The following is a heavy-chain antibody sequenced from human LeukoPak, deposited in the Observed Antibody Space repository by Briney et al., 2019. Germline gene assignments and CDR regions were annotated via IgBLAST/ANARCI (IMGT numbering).Heavy chain of an antibody. V-gene: IGHV4-34*01. J-gene: IGHJ4*02. D-gene: IGHD2-8*02. Sequence: SETLSLTCAVNGGSFRGYYWTWIRQPPGKGLEWIGEANHNGGTNYSPSLKSRITISVDTSKNQFSLKLNSVAAADTAVHFCARGIVLTGYASFDYWGQGTPVTVSS. CDR3: ARGIVLTGYASFDY. CDR2: ANHNGGT. CDR1: GGSFRGYY.